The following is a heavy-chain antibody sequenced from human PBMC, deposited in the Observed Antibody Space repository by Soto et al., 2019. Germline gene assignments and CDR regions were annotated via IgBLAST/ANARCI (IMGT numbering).Heavy chain of an antibody. Sequence: GGSLRLSCAASGFTFSSYGMHWVRQAPGKGLEWVAVIWYDGSNKYYADSVKGRFTISRDNSKNTLYLQMNSLRAEDTAVYYCAKDPRRLSRYCSGGSCYPGFDYWGQGTLVTVSS. D-gene: IGHD2-15*01. V-gene: IGHV3-30*02. CDR1: GFTFSSYG. J-gene: IGHJ4*02. CDR2: IWYDGSNK. CDR3: AKDPRRLSRYCSGGSCYPGFDY.